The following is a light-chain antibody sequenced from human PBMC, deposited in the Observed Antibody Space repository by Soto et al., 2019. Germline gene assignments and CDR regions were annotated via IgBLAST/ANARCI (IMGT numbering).Light chain of an antibody. J-gene: IGLJ2*01. CDR1: RSNIGSGY. V-gene: IGLV1-47*01. Sequence: QSVLTQPPSESGTPGQRVTIYCSGSRSNIGSGYVYWYHQLPGTAPKLLIYRSNQRPAGVPDRISGSRSGTSASLAISGLRSEDEADYYCAAWDDSLGGMVFGGGTKLTVL. CDR2: RSN. CDR3: AAWDDSLGGMV.